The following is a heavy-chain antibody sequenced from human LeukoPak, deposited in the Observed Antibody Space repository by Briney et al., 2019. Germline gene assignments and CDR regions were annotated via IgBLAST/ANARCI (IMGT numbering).Heavy chain of an antibody. V-gene: IGHV3-23*01. D-gene: IGHD2-2*01. CDR2: ISGSGGST. J-gene: IGHJ4*02. CDR1: GFTFYNYA. CDR3: AKARGYCSSTSCSKGGYFDY. Sequence: PGGSLRLSCAASGFTFYNYAMSWVRQAPGKGLEWVSAISGSGGSTYYADSVKGRFTISRDNSKNTLYLQMNSLRAEDTAVYYCAKARGYCSSTSCSKGGYFDYWGQGTLVTVSS.